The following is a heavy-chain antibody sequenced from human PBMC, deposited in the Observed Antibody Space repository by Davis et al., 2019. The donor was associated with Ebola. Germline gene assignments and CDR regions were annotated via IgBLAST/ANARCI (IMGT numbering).Heavy chain of an antibody. Sequence: MPSETLSLTCTVSGGSISGFFCMWLRQTPGKGLEWIGYIHYSGSTNYNPSLKSRVTMSVDTSRNQFSLKLNSVTAADTAVYFCAREVPGAGHLDYWGQGTLVTVSS. CDR2: IHYSGST. V-gene: IGHV4-59*01. CDR3: AREVPGAGHLDY. CDR1: GGSISGFF. D-gene: IGHD6-13*01. J-gene: IGHJ4*02.